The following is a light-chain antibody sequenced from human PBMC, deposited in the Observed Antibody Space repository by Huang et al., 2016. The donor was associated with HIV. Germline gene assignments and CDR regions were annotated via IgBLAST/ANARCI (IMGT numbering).Light chain of an antibody. V-gene: IGKV1-5*01. CDR3: QQYDSYPWT. CDR1: QSINSW. CDR2: DAS. J-gene: IGKJ1*01. Sequence: DIQMTQSPSTLSASVGDTVTITCRASQSINSWVAWYQQKPGKAPKLLIYDASSLESGVPSTFAGSGSVTDFSLTISSLQPDHFATYYCQQYDSYPWTFGQGTKVEIK.